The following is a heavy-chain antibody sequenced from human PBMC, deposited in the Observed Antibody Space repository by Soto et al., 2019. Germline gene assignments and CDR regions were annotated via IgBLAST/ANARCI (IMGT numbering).Heavy chain of an antibody. D-gene: IGHD5-18*01. CDR2: IYHTGTT. J-gene: IGHJ4*02. Sequence: SETLSLTCTVSGLSVNSTNFYGGWIRQPPGKGLEWIANIYHTGTTYYNPSLKSRVTISVDTSKNHFSLRLTSVTAADTAVYYCARVDSTMVLPFFDYWGQGTLVTVSS. V-gene: IGHV4-39*02. CDR1: GLSVNSTNFY. CDR3: ARVDSTMVLPFFDY.